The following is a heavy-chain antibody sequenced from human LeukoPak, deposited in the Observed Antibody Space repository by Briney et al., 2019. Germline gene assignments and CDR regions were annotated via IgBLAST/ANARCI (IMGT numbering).Heavy chain of an antibody. CDR1: GASISGYY. J-gene: IGHJ3*02. D-gene: IGHD1-26*01. CDR3: ARVEWGGAYDI. V-gene: IGHV4-59*01. CDR2: IYYTGNT. Sequence: SETLSLTCTVSGASISGYYWSWLRQPPGKGLDYIGYIYYTGNTNYNPCLKRRVTISLDTSKYQLSLKLGAVPAEDPAVCCIARVEWGGAYDIWGQGTMVTVSS.